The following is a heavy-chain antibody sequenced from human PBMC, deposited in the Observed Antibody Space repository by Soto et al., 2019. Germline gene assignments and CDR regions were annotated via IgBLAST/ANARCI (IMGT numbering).Heavy chain of an antibody. J-gene: IGHJ5*02. D-gene: IGHD2-2*02. CDR1: GGSISSSGYY. CDR3: VRLRYCSSTSCHRFDP. CDR2: IYYSGST. Sequence: SETLSLTCTVSGGSISSSGYYWSWIRQHPGKGLEWIGHIYYSGSTYYNPSLESRVTISVDTSKNQFSLKLSSVTAADTAVYYCVRLRYCSSTSCHRFDPWGQGTLATVSS. V-gene: IGHV4-31*03.